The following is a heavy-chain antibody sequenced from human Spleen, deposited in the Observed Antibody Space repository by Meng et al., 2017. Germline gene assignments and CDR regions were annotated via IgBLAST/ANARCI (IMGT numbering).Heavy chain of an antibody. CDR3: SRGEVMTTGRDLDY. V-gene: IGHV3-23*01. Sequence: GESLKISCAASGFTFSSYAMNWVRQAPGKGLERVSAISGSGGSTYYADSVKGRFTISRDNSKNTLYVQVNSLRAGDTAVYYCSRGEVMTTGRDLDYWGQGTLVTVSS. CDR1: GFTFSSYA. J-gene: IGHJ4*02. D-gene: IGHD4-17*01. CDR2: ISGSGGST.